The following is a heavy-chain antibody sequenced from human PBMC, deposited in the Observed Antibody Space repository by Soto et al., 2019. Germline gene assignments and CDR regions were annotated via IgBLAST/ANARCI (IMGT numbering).Heavy chain of an antibody. D-gene: IGHD3-22*01. J-gene: IGHJ3*02. CDR1: GFTFSHYG. V-gene: IGHV3-30*18. Sequence: QMQLVESGGGVVQPGTSLRVSCAASGFTFSHYGIHWVRQAPGKGLEWVAVISYDGGIKLYADSVRDRFAISRDNSKDILFLQMHTLGPDDTAVSYCANLPWAFNYYDSSEYRETDNDAFAIWGQGTMVTVSS. CDR3: ANLPWAFNYYDSSEYRETDNDAFAI. CDR2: ISYDGGIK.